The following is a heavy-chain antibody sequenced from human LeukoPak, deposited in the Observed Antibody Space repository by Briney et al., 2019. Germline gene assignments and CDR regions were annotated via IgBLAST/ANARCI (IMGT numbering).Heavy chain of an antibody. D-gene: IGHD5/OR15-5a*01. Sequence: PSETLSLTCAVYGGSFSGYYWSWIRHPPGKGLEWIGEINHSESTNYNPPLKSRVTISVDTSKNQFSLKLSSVTAADTAVYYCARGTTIVASVWLPLLHFDYWGQGTLVTVSS. J-gene: IGHJ4*02. CDR3: ARGTTIVASVWLPLLHFDY. CDR1: GGSFSGYY. CDR2: INHSEST. V-gene: IGHV4-34*01.